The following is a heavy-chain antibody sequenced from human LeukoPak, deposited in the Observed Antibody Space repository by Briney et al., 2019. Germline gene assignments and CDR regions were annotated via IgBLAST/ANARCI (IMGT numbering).Heavy chain of an antibody. V-gene: IGHV3-48*03. CDR2: ISSSGSTI. D-gene: IGHD5-12*01. CDR3: AREWHNFFDY. J-gene: IGHJ4*02. Sequence: GGPLRLSCAASGFTFSSYEMNWVRQAPGKGLEWVSYISSSGSTIYYADSVKGRFTISRDNAKNSLYLQMNSLRAEDTAAYYCAREWHNFFDYWGQVTLVTVSS. CDR1: GFTFSSYE.